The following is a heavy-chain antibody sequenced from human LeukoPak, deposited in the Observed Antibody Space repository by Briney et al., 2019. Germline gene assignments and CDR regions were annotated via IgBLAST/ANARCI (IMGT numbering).Heavy chain of an antibody. CDR3: ARKRTTVTSHFDY. CDR2: IDWDDDK. Sequence: TLSLTCTVSGGSISGYYWSWIRQPPGKALEWLARIDWDDDKYYSTSLKPRLTISKDTSKNQVVLTMTNMDPVDTATYYCARKRTTVTSHFDYWGQGTLVTVSS. J-gene: IGHJ4*02. D-gene: IGHD4-17*01. CDR1: GGSISGYY. V-gene: IGHV2-70*11.